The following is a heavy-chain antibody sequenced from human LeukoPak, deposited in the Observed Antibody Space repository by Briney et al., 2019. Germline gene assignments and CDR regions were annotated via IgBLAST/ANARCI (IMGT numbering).Heavy chain of an antibody. CDR2: INPNSGGT. Sequence: ASVTVSCKASGYTFTGYYMHWVRQAPGQGLEWMGWINPNSGGTNYAQKFQGRVTMTRDTSISTAYMELSRLRSDDTAVYYCARVFYYGSGSPYFDYWGQGTLVTVSS. CDR3: ARVFYYGSGSPYFDY. J-gene: IGHJ4*02. CDR1: GYTFTGYY. V-gene: IGHV1-2*02. D-gene: IGHD3-10*01.